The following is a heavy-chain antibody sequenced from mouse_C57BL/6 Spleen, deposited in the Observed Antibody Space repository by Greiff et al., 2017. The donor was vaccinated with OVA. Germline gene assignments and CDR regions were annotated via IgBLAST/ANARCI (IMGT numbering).Heavy chain of an antibody. V-gene: IGHV1-7*01. Sequence: VQLQQSGAELAKTGAPVKLSCKASGYTLSTHWVHWVKQRAGPGLEWIGCINPCSGYTKHNQKFQDKATLTADKSSSTAYMQLSSLAYEDSAVYYCARSQLRGYYFDYWGQGTTLTVSS. CDR3: ARSQLRGYYFDY. J-gene: IGHJ2*01. CDR1: GYTLSTHW. CDR2: INPCSGYT. D-gene: IGHD3-2*02.